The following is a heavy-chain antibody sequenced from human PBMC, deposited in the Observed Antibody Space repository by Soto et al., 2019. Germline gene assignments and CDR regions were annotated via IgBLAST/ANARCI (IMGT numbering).Heavy chain of an antibody. V-gene: IGHV2-5*02. CDR1: GFSLNTRGVG. CDR3: AHTYSSSPDDGFDV. J-gene: IGHJ3*01. Sequence: QITLKESGHTLVKPTQMLTLTCTFSGFSLNTRGVGVGWIRQPPGGALEWLALIYWDDDKRYSPSLRSRLTITKDPSKHQVVLTMTTMEPLDTGTYYCAHTYSSSPDDGFDVWGQGTRVTVSS. D-gene: IGHD6-6*01. CDR2: IYWDDDK.